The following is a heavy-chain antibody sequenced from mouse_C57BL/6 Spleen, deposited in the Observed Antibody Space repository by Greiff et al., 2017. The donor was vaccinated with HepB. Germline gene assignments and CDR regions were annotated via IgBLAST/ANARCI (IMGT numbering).Heavy chain of an antibody. CDR3: ARRDYSNYEGYFDV. CDR1: GYSFTSYY. J-gene: IGHJ1*03. CDR2: IYPGSGNT. D-gene: IGHD2-5*01. Sequence: VKVVESGPELVKPGASVKISCKASGYSFTSYYIHWVKQRPGQGLEWIGWIYPGSGNTKYNEKFKGKATLTADTSSSTAYMQLSSLTSEDSAVYYCARRDYSNYEGYFDVWGTGTTVTVSS. V-gene: IGHV1-66*01.